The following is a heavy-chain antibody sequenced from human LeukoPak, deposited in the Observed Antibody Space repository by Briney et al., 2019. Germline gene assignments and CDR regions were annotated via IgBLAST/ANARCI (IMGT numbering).Heavy chain of an antibody. Sequence: ASVKVSCKASGGTFSSYAISWVRQAPGQGLEWMGGIIPIFGTANYAQKFQGRVTMTTDTSTSTACMELRSLRSDDTAVYYCARGAVNRYNRNDDNYYYYYMDVWGRGTTVIISS. CDR1: GGTFSSYA. D-gene: IGHD1-1*01. CDR2: IIPIFGTA. V-gene: IGHV1-69*05. J-gene: IGHJ6*03. CDR3: ARGAVNRYNRNDDNYYYYYMDV.